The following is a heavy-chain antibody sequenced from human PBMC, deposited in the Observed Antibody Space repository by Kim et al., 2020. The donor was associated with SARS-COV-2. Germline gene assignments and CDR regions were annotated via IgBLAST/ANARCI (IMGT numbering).Heavy chain of an antibody. Sequence: SETLSLTCTVSGGSISSSSYYWGWIRQPPGKGLEWIGSIYYSGSTYYNPSLESRVTISVDTSKNQFSLKLSSVTAADTAVYYRARHPYDFWSGYSQYYFDYWGQGTLVTASS. CDR2: IYYSGST. V-gene: IGHV4-39*01. CDR3: ARHPYDFWSGYSQYYFDY. J-gene: IGHJ4*02. CDR1: GGSISSSSYY. D-gene: IGHD3-3*01.